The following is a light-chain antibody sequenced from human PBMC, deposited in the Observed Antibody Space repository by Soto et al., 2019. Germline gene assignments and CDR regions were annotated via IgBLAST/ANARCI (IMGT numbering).Light chain of an antibody. CDR3: NSYAGSNTMV. CDR1: SSDVGGHNF. V-gene: IGLV2-8*01. CDR2: EVS. J-gene: IGLJ2*01. Sequence: QSALTQPPSASGSPGQSVTISCTGSSSDVGGHNFVSWYQQHPGKAPKLIIYEVSKRPAGVPDRFSGSKSGNTASLTVSGLHAEDEADYHCNSYAGSNTMVFGGGTKLTVL.